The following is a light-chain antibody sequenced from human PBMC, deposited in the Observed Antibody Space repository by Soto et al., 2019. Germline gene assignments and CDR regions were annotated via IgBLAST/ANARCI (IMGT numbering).Light chain of an antibody. Sequence: DIQVTQSPSSVSASLGDRVPIPGRASQDIAGYLAWYQHKTGRTPELLIHGASRLQSGVPSRFRGSGSGTEFTLTISRLQPEDFSTYYCQQANSFPLTFGGGTKVDIK. V-gene: IGKV1D-12*01. CDR3: QQANSFPLT. J-gene: IGKJ4*01. CDR2: GAS. CDR1: QDIAGY.